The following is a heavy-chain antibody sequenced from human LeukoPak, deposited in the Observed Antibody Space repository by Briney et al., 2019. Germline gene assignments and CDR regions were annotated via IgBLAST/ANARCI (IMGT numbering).Heavy chain of an antibody. CDR3: ARWLVSGYSDY. CDR1: GASITAYY. CDR2: IYYSGST. V-gene: IGHV4-59*01. J-gene: IGHJ4*02. Sequence: SETLSLTCTVSGASITAYYWSWIRQPPGKGLEWIGYIYYSGSTTYNPSLKSRVTISVGSSKKQFSLRRSSVTAADTAVYYCARWLVSGYSDYWGQGTLVTVSS. D-gene: IGHD3-22*01.